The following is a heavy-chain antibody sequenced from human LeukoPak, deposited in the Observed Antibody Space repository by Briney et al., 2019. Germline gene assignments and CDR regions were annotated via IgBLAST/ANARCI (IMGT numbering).Heavy chain of an antibody. CDR1: GFTFSNYN. J-gene: IGHJ6*03. CDR2: INHSGST. CDR3: ARAVPNCSSTSCYAAAYYYYMDV. V-gene: IGHV4-34*01. D-gene: IGHD2-2*01. Sequence: GSLRLSCAASGFTFSNYNMNWVRQAPGKGLEWIGEINHSGSTNYNPSLKSRVTISVDTSKNQFSLKLSSVTAADTAVYYCARAVPNCSSTSCYAAAYYYYMDVWGKGTTVTVSS.